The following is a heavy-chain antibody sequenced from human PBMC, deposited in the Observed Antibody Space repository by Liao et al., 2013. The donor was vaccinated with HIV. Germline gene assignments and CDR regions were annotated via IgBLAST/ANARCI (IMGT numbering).Heavy chain of an antibody. V-gene: IGHV4-61*02. Sequence: QMQLQESGPGLVKPSETLSLTCTVSGGSISSGSYYWSWIRQPAGKGLEWIGRIYISGSTNYNPSLKSRVTISVDTSKNQFSLKLSSVTAADTAVYYCASEGVYGYYYIDGWGKGTTVTVSS. CDR1: GGSISSGSYY. CDR2: IYISGST. J-gene: IGHJ6*03. D-gene: IGHD3-10*01. CDR3: ASEGVYGYYYIDG.